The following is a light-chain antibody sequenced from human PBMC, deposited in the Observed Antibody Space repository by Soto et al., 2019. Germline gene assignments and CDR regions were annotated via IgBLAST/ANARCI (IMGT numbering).Light chain of an antibody. J-gene: IGLJ1*01. CDR1: SSDVGAYNY. CDR2: DVS. CDR3: SSYPSATTYV. V-gene: IGLV2-14*01. Sequence: QSALTQPASVSGSPGQSITISCTGTSSDVGAYNYDSWYQQYPGEAPKVIIYDVSHRPAGVSNRFSGSKSGNTASLTISGLQTQVEADYYCSSYPSATTYVFGTGTKVTVL.